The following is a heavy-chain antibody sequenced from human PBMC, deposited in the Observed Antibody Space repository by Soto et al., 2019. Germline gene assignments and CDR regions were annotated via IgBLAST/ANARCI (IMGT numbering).Heavy chain of an antibody. D-gene: IGHD6-19*01. CDR1: GGTFSSYT. Sequence: ASVKVSCKASGGTFSSYTISWVRQATGQGLEWMGWMNPNSGNTGYAQKYQGRVTMTRNTSISTAYMELSSLRSEDTAVYYCARRSGWYAFDIWGQGTMVTVSS. CDR3: ARRSGWYAFDI. CDR2: MNPNSGNT. J-gene: IGHJ3*02. V-gene: IGHV1-8*02.